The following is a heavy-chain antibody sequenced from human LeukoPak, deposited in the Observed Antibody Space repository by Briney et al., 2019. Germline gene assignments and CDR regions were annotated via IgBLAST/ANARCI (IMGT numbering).Heavy chain of an antibody. CDR3: ARDPRIVVVVAATGGWFDP. Sequence: ASVKVSCKASGYTFTSYGISWVRQAPGQGLEWMGWISACNGNTNYAQKLQGRVTMTTDTSTSTAYMELRSLRSDDTAVYYCARDPRIVVVVAATGGWFDPWGQGTLVTVSS. J-gene: IGHJ5*02. V-gene: IGHV1-18*01. CDR2: ISACNGNT. D-gene: IGHD2-15*01. CDR1: GYTFTSYG.